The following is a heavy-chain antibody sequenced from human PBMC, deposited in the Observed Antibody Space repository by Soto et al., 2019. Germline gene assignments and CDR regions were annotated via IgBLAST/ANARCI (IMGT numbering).Heavy chain of an antibody. J-gene: IGHJ5*01. V-gene: IGHV4-4*07. D-gene: IGHD1-1*01. CDR2: IYSTGTT. Sequence: SETLSLTCTLSGASISGVYWSCIRKSAGKGLQRIGHIYSTGTTDYNPPLMSRVITSGDTSKKQFSLKFRTLTAADTAVYYCVRDGTRTLRAWCDTWG. CDR1: GASISGVY. CDR3: VRDGTRTLRAWCDT.